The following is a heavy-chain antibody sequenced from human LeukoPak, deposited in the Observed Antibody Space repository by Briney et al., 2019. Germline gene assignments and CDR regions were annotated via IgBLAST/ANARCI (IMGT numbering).Heavy chain of an antibody. CDR1: GFTFSSYA. V-gene: IGHV3-30-3*01. J-gene: IGHJ4*02. Sequence: GRSLRLSCAASGFTFSSYAMHWVRQAPGKGLEWVAVMSSDGNAIFYADSVRGRFTISRDNSKNTLYLQVNSLRVEDTAVYYCVREGEHFDYWGQGTLVTVSS. CDR3: VREGEHFDY. D-gene: IGHD1/OR15-1a*01. CDR2: MSSDGNAI.